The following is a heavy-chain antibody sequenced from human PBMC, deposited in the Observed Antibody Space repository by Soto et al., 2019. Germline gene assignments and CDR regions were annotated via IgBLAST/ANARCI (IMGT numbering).Heavy chain of an antibody. CDR2: IYYSGST. V-gene: IGHV4-39*01. CDR1: GCSISSSSYY. CDR3: AGGSGSHAKIDY. Sequence: QLQLQESGPGLVKPSETLSLTCTVSGCSISSSSYYWGWIRQPPGKGLGWIGSIYYSGSTYYNPSLKSRVTISVDTSKNQFSRKLSSVTAADTAVYYCAGGSGSHAKIDYWGQGTLVTVSS. J-gene: IGHJ4*02. D-gene: IGHD1-26*01.